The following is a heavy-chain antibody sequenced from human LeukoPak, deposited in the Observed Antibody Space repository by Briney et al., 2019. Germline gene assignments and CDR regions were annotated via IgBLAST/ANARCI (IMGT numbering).Heavy chain of an antibody. CDR2: INHSGST. CDR1: GGSFSGYY. CDR3: ASVAVAGYYFDY. J-gene: IGHJ4*02. D-gene: IGHD6-19*01. V-gene: IGHV4-34*01. Sequence: SETLSLTCAVYGGSFSGYYWSWIRQPPGKGLGWIGEINHSGSTNYNPSLKSRVTISVDTSKNQFSLKLSSVTAADTAVYYCASVAVAGYYFDYWGQGTLVTVSS.